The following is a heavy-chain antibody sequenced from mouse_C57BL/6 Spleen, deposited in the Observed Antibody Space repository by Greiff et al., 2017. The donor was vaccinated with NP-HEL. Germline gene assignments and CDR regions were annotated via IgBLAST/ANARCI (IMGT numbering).Heavy chain of an antibody. Sequence: EVKLVESGGGLVKPGGSLKLSCAASGFTFSSYAMSWVRQTPEKRLEWVATISDGGSYTYYPDNVKGRFTISRDNAKNNLYLQMSHLKSEDTAMYYCARDDGYYQRAWFAYWGQGTLVTVSA. CDR3: ARDDGYYQRAWFAY. D-gene: IGHD2-3*01. CDR2: ISDGGSYT. V-gene: IGHV5-4*01. J-gene: IGHJ3*01. CDR1: GFTFSSYA.